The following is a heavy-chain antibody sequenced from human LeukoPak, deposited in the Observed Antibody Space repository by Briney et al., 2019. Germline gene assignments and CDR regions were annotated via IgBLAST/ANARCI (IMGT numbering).Heavy chain of an antibody. CDR1: GFTFSNYE. Sequence: GGSLRLSCAASGFTFSNYEMNWVRQAPGKGLEWISHISNFGDIIHYADSVEGRFTISRDNSKNTLYLQMNSLRAEDTAVYYCAKVGKTENYYGSGRFSYYYYMDVWGKGTTVTISS. CDR3: AKVGKTENYYGSGRFSYYYYMDV. CDR2: ISNFGDII. D-gene: IGHD3-10*01. J-gene: IGHJ6*03. V-gene: IGHV3-48*03.